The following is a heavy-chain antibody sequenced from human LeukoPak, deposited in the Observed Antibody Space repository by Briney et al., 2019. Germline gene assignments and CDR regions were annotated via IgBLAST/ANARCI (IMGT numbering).Heavy chain of an antibody. CDR2: ISGSGGST. CDR3: AKGVDYYYFDY. Sequence: GGSLRLSCAASGLTVSTSYMTWVRQAPGKGLEWVSSISGSGGSTYYADSVKGRFTISRDNSKNTLYLQMNSLRAEDTAVYYCAKGVDYYYFDYWGQGTLVTVSS. V-gene: IGHV3-23*01. J-gene: IGHJ4*02. D-gene: IGHD2-21*01. CDR1: GLTVSTSY.